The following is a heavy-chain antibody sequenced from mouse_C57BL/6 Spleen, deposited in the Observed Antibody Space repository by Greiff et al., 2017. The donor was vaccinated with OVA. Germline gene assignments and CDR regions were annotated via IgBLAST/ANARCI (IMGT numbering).Heavy chain of an antibody. CDR2: INPNYGTT. J-gene: IGHJ4*01. CDR3: ALYDYDGPYAMDY. D-gene: IGHD2-4*01. CDR1: GYSFTAYN. Sequence: VQLQQSGPELVKPGASVKISCKASGYSFTAYNMNWVKQSNGKSLEWIGVINPNYGTTSSNQKFKGKATLTVDQSSSTAYMQLNSLTSEDSAVYYCALYDYDGPYAMDYWGQGTSVTVSS. V-gene: IGHV1-39*01.